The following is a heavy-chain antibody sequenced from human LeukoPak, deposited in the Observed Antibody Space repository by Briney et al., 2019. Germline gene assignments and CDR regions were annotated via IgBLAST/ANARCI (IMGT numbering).Heavy chain of an antibody. CDR2: IYYSGRT. CDR1: GGSFSGYY. D-gene: IGHD3-22*01. CDR3: AGPYYYDSSAYYQPFDY. J-gene: IGHJ4*02. V-gene: IGHV4-34*01. Sequence: SETLSLTCAVYGGSFSGYYWTWIRQPPGKGLEWIGSIYYSGRTYYNPSLKSRVTISVDTSKNQFSLKLSSVTVADTAVYYCAGPYYYDSSAYYQPFDYWGQGTLVTVSS.